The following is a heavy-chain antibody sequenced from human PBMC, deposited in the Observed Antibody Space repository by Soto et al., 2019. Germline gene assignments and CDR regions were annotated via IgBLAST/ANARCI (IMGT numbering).Heavy chain of an antibody. CDR3: AKVRDFWSGYYTAYYFDY. CDR2: ISGSGGST. Sequence: GGSLRLSCAASGFTFSSYAMSWVRQAPGKGLEWVSAISGSGGSTYYADSVKGRFTISRDNSKNTLYLQMNSLRAEDTAVYYCAKVRDFWSGYYTAYYFDYWGQGTLVTVSS. V-gene: IGHV3-23*01. D-gene: IGHD3-3*01. CDR1: GFTFSSYA. J-gene: IGHJ4*02.